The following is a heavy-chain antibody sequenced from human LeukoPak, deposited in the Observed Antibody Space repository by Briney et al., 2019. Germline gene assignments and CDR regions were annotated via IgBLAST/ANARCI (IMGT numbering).Heavy chain of an antibody. CDR3: ANLSSGWPPDWFDP. J-gene: IGHJ5*02. D-gene: IGHD6-19*01. CDR2: INHSGST. Sequence: PSETLSLTCAVYGGSFSGYYWSWIRQPPGKGLEWIGEINHSGSTNYNPSLKSRVTISVDTSKNQFSLKLSSVTAADTAVYYCANLSSGWPPDWFDPWGQGTLVTVSS. CDR1: GGSFSGYY. V-gene: IGHV4-34*01.